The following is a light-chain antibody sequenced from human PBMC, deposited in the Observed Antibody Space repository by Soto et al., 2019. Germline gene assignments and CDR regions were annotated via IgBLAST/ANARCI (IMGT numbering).Light chain of an antibody. CDR3: TAFSANRVYL. CDR1: SNDIGTYDY. Sequence: QSALTQSISVSGSPVQSITISCTGNSNDIGTYDYVCWYQQHPGKAPRLLIHGVHNRSPGISGRFSASKSGLTASLTISGLQAEDEADYYCTAFSANRVYLFGPGTKVTVL. V-gene: IGLV2-14*01. J-gene: IGLJ1*01. CDR2: GVH.